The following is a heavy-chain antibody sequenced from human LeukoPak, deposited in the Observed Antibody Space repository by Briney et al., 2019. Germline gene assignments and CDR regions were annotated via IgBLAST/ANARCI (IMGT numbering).Heavy chain of an antibody. V-gene: IGHV3-11*01. J-gene: IGHJ3*02. CDR3: VRGVSISSSWYNDI. D-gene: IGHD6-13*01. Sequence: GGSLRLSCAASGFPSSDYYLSWFRRAPGKGWEGLYYISRGGSTTYYVDSVKGRFTISRDNAKNSLYLQMNSLRAEDTAVYHCVRGVSISSSWYNDIWGQGTMVIVSS. CDR1: GFPSSDYY. CDR2: ISRGGSTT.